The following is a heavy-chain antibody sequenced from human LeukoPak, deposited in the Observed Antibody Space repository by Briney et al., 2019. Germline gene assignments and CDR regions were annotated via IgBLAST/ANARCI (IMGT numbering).Heavy chain of an antibody. CDR1: GYSFTNYW. J-gene: IGHJ4*02. Sequence: GESLKISCKGSGYSFTNYWIGWVRQMPGKGLEWMGIIYPGDSDTRYSPSFQGHVTISADKSITTAYVQWSSLKASDTAIYYRARTYSSSWGGYFDYWGQGTLVTVSS. D-gene: IGHD6-13*01. V-gene: IGHV5-51*01. CDR2: IYPGDSDT. CDR3: ARTYSSSWGGYFDY.